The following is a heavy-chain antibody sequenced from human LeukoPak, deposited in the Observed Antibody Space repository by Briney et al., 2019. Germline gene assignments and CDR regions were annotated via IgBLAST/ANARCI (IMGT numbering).Heavy chain of an antibody. D-gene: IGHD3-22*01. V-gene: IGHV1-69*04. Sequence: ASVKVSCKASGGTFSIYAISWVRHAPGQGLEWMGRIIPILGIANYAQKFQGRVTITADKSTSTAYMELSSLRSEDTAVYYCARGVYYYDSTIDYYYYYGMDVWGQGTTVTVSS. CDR1: GGTFSIYA. J-gene: IGHJ6*02. CDR2: IIPILGIA. CDR3: ARGVYYYDSTIDYYYYYGMDV.